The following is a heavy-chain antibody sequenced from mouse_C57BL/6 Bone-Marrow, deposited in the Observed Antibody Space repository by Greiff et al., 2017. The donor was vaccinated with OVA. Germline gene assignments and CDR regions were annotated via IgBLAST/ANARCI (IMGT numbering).Heavy chain of an antibody. CDR2: IYPGNSDT. CDR1: GYTFTSYW. J-gene: IGHJ1*03. Sequence: EVKLQESGTVLARPGASVKMSCKTSGYTFTSYWMHWVKQRPGQGLEWIGAIYPGNSDTSYNQKFKGQATLTAVTSASTAYMELSSLTNEDSAVYYCTRLLRYLGYWYYDVWGTGTTVTVSS. D-gene: IGHD1-1*01. V-gene: IGHV1-5*01. CDR3: TRLLRYLGYWYYDV.